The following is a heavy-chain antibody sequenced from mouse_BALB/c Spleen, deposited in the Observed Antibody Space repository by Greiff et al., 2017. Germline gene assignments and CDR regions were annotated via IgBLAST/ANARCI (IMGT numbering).Heavy chain of an antibody. Sequence: VQLQQSGAELVKPGASVKLSCTASGFNIKDTYMHWVKQRPEQGLEWIGRIDPANGNTKYDPKFQGKATITADTSSNTAYLQLSSLTSEDTAVYYCARTYRYDRAMDYWGRGTSVTVSS. CDR1: GFNIKDTY. CDR2: IDPANGNT. J-gene: IGHJ4*01. V-gene: IGHV14-3*02. D-gene: IGHD2-14*01. CDR3: ARTYRYDRAMDY.